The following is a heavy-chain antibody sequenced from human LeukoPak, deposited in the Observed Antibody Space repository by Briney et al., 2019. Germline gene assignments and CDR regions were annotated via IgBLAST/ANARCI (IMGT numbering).Heavy chain of an antibody. J-gene: IGHJ3*02. CDR1: GGSFSGYY. CDR2: INHSGST. Sequence: PSETLSLTCAVYGGSFSGYYWSWIRQPPGKGLEWIGGINHSGSTNYNPSLKSRVTISVDTSKNQFSLKLSSVTAADTAVYFCARGPYSYDSSGAFDIWGQGTMVTVSS. D-gene: IGHD3-22*01. CDR3: ARGPYSYDSSGAFDI. V-gene: IGHV4-34*01.